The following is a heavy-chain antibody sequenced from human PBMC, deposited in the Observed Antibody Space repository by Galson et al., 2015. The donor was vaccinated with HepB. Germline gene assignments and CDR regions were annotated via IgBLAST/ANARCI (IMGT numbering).Heavy chain of an antibody. CDR3: ARDVRYCGSPCFGWLDP. D-gene: IGHD2-2*01. CDR1: EFTFSNYA. J-gene: IGHJ5*02. V-gene: IGHV3-23*01. CDR2: ISNTGGST. Sequence: SLRLSCAASEFTFSNYAMNWVRQAPGKGLEWVSTISNTGGSTYYAVSVMGRFTVSRDNSKNTLYLQMNSLRPEDTAVYFCARDVRYCGSPCFGWLDPWGQGTLVTVSS.